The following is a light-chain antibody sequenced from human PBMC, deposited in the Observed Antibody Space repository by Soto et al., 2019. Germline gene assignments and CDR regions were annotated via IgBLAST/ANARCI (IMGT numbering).Light chain of an antibody. Sequence: DIVMTQSPLSLPVTPGEPASISCRSSQSLLHSNGYNYLDWYLQKPGQSPQLLIYLGSNRASGVPDRFSGSGSGTDFTLKISRVEAEHVGVYYCMQALQTPPTFGGGTKVDI. CDR1: QSLLHSNGYNY. CDR3: MQALQTPPT. V-gene: IGKV2-28*01. J-gene: IGKJ4*01. CDR2: LGS.